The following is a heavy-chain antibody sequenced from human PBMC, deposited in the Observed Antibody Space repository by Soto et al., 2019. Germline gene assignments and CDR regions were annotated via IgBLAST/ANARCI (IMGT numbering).Heavy chain of an antibody. V-gene: IGHV4-34*01. Sequence: QVQLQQWGAGLLKPSETLSLTCAVYGGSFSGYYWSWIRQPPGKGLEWIGEINHSGSTNYNPSLKRRVTIPVDTSKNQFSLKLSSVTAADTAVYYCARNLRRGSSSGYWGQGTLVTVSS. CDR3: ARNLRRGSSSGY. J-gene: IGHJ4*02. CDR1: GGSFSGYY. CDR2: INHSGST. D-gene: IGHD6-6*01.